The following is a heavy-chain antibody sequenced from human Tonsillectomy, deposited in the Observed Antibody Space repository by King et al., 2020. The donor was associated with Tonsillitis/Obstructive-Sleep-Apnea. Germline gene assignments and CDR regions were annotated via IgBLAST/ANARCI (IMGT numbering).Heavy chain of an antibody. CDR1: GYTFTGYY. V-gene: IGHV1-2*02. Sequence: QLVQSGAEVKKPGASVKVSCKASGYTFTGYYIHWVRQAPGQGLEWMGWINPNSGGTNYAETFQGRVTMTRDTSTSTGNMEMSRLTSADTAVYYCARTSDRSANYFYGMAVWGQGPAVTASS. CDR2: INPNSGGT. CDR3: ARTSDRSANYFYGMAV. J-gene: IGHJ6*02. D-gene: IGHD3-22*01.